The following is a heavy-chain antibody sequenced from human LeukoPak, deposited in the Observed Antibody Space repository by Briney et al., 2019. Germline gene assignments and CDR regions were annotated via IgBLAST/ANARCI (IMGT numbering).Heavy chain of an antibody. CDR3: VGLDSSGYYYAVY. CDR2: ISPGDSDT. CDR1: GYGFPSYW. Sequence: GESLKISCKGSGYGFPSYWIGWVRQMPGKGLEWMGIISPGDSDTRYSPSFRGQVTISADKSISTAFLQWSSLKASDTAMYYCVGLDSSGYYYAVYWGQGALVTVSS. J-gene: IGHJ4*02. V-gene: IGHV5-51*01. D-gene: IGHD3-22*01.